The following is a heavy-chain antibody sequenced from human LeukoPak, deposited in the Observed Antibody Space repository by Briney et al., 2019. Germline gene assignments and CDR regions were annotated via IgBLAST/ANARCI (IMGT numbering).Heavy chain of an antibody. Sequence: ASVKVSCKASGYTFTSYYMHWVRQAPGQGLEWMGIINPSGGSTSYAQKFQGRVTMTRGTSTSTVYMELSSLRSEDTAVYYCARDPTGYCSGGSCYDGDYWGQGTLVTVSS. D-gene: IGHD2-15*01. V-gene: IGHV1-46*01. J-gene: IGHJ4*02. CDR3: ARDPTGYCSGGSCYDGDY. CDR1: GYTFTSYY. CDR2: INPSGGST.